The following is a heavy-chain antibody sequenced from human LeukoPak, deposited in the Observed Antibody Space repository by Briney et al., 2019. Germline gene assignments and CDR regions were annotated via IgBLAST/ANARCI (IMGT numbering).Heavy chain of an antibody. D-gene: IGHD6-13*01. J-gene: IGHJ6*03. CDR2: INHSGST. CDR1: GGSFSGYY. V-gene: IGHV4-34*01. CDR3: AREGLAAAGTYYYYMDL. Sequence: SETLSLNCAVYGGSFSGYYWSWIRQPPGKGMEWIGEINHSGSTNYNPSLKSRVTISVDTSKNQFFLKLRCVTAADTAVYYCAREGLAAAGTYYYYMDLWGKGTTVTVSS.